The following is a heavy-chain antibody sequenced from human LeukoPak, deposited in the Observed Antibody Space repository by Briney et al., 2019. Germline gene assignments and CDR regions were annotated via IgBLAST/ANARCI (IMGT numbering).Heavy chain of an antibody. CDR3: ARFGYVAAVDL. D-gene: IGHD2-15*01. V-gene: IGHV3-7*01. CDR1: GFSFSAYW. Sequence: PGGSLRLSCAASGFSFSAYWMTWVRQAPGTGLEWVANINPAGTETYYVDPVKGRFTISRDNAKNLLYLQMNSLRAEDTAMYYCARFGYVAAVDLWGQGTLVTVSS. CDR2: INPAGTET. J-gene: IGHJ4*02.